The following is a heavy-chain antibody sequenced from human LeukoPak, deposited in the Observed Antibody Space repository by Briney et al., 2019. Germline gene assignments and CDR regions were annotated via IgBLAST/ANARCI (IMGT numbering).Heavy chain of an antibody. J-gene: IGHJ4*02. CDR1: GGTFSNFA. Sequence: GASVKVSCKVSGGTFSNFAISWVRQAPRLGLEWMGRIIPILELVNNAKKFQGRVTITAVKSTSTAYMELSSLRSEDTAVYYCARFDDYAAPGPDHWGQGTLVTVSS. CDR3: ARFDDYAAPGPDH. CDR2: IIPILELV. D-gene: IGHD4-17*01. V-gene: IGHV1-69*04.